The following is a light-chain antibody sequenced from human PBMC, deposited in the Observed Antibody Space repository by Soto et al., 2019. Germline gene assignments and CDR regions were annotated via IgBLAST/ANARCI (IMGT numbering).Light chain of an antibody. CDR3: QQRSNWPPSIT. CDR2: DAS. V-gene: IGKV3-11*01. CDR1: QSVSTY. Sequence: EIVLTQSPGTLSLSQGERATLSCRASQSVSTYLAWYQRKPGQAPRLLIYDASTRATGIPARFSGSGSGTDFTLTISSLEPEDFAVYYCQQRSNWPPSITFGQGTRLETK. J-gene: IGKJ5*01.